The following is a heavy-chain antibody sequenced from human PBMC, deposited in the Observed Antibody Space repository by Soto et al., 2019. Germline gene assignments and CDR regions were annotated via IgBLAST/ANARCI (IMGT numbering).Heavy chain of an antibody. V-gene: IGHV3-23*01. CDR2: ISDSGIGI. J-gene: IGHJ4*02. CDR3: AKDARRTGLLGQWVG. CDR1: GFAFYNYA. Sequence: EEQLLESGGGLIQPGGSLRLSCAASGFAFYNYAMAWVRQAPGKGLEWVSGISDSGIGIYYTDSVKGRFTISRDNSKNTLFLQMDSHGDEDTALYYCAKDARRTGLLGQWVGWGQGTLVTVSS. D-gene: IGHD1-26*01.